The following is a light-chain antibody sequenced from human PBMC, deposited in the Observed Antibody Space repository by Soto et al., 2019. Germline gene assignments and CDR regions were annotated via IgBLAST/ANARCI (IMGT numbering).Light chain of an antibody. J-gene: IGKJ1*01. Sequence: ETGLKQSPAVVSVAAGDRATLSCKASQRVXSTLRTGYVQNPGQSPGLPXAGVASTATGSPDRLSGSGSETDFSLTISRLDPKDLAVYFCQHYGELPWTSAQGTMLDIK. V-gene: IGKV3-20*01. CDR3: QHYGELPWT. CDR2: GVA. CDR1: QRVXSTL.